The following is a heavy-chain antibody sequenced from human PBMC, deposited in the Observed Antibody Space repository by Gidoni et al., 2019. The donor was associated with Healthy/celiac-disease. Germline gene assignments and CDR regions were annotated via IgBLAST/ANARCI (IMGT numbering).Heavy chain of an antibody. V-gene: IGHV1-69*04. CDR3: AREEEYGKGAFDI. Sequence: QVQLVQSGAEVKKPGSSVKVSCKASGGTFSSYAISWVRQAPGPGLEWMGRIIPILGIANYAQKFQGRVTITADKSTSTAYMELSSLRSEDTAVYYCAREEEYGKGAFDIWGQGTMVTVSS. D-gene: IGHD6-6*01. CDR1: GGTFSSYA. J-gene: IGHJ3*02. CDR2: IIPILGIA.